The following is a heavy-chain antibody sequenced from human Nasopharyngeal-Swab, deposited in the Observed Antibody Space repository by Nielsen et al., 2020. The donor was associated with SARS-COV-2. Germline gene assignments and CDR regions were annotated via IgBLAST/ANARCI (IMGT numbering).Heavy chain of an antibody. CDR1: GFNFGDYA. CDR3: AKAFPTDY. V-gene: IGHV3-9*01. Sequence: GGSLRLSCSASGFNFGDYAMPWVRQAPGKGLEWVSGISWNSAGLVYADSVKGRFTISRDNAKNSLYLQMNSLRPEDTALYYCAKAFPTDYWGQGTLVTVSS. CDR2: ISWNSAGL. J-gene: IGHJ4*02.